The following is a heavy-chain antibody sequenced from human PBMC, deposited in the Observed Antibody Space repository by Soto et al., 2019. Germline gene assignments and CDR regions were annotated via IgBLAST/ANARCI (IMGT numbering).Heavy chain of an antibody. D-gene: IGHD6-19*01. Sequence: EVQLVESGGGLVKPGGSLRLSCAASGFTFSSYSMNWVRQAPGKGLEWVSSISSSSSYIYYADSVKGRFTISRDNAKNSLYLQMNSLRAEDTAVYYCARDSYSSGWELRGGLDHWGQGTLVTVSS. J-gene: IGHJ4*02. CDR3: ARDSYSSGWELRGGLDH. CDR2: ISSSSSYI. V-gene: IGHV3-21*01. CDR1: GFTFSSYS.